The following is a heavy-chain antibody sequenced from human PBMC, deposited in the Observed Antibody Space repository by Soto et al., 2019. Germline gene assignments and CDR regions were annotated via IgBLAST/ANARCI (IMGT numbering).Heavy chain of an antibody. D-gene: IGHD6-6*01. CDR1: GFTFSSYG. Sequence: QVQLVESGGGVVQPGRSLRLSCAAAGFTFSSYGMHWVRQAPGKGLEWVAVIWYDGSNKYYADSVKGRFTISRVNSKNTLYLQMNSLIAEDTAVYYCASESSSAAYYYYGMDVWGQGTTVTVSS. CDR2: IWYDGSNK. CDR3: ASESSSAAYYYYGMDV. V-gene: IGHV3-33*01. J-gene: IGHJ6*02.